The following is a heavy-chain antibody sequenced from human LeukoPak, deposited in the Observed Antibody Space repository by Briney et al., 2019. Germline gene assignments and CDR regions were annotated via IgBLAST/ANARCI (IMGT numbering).Heavy chain of an antibody. J-gene: IGHJ4*02. CDR3: ARTKLLWVGESDY. CDR1: GGSITSISYY. Sequence: SETLSLTCTVSGGSITSISYYWGWVRQPPGKGLEWIGSIYYSGSTYYNPSLKSRVTISIDTSKNQFSLKLSSVTAAATAVYYCARTKLLWVGESDYWGQGTLVTVSS. CDR2: IYYSGST. D-gene: IGHD3-10*01. V-gene: IGHV4-39*07.